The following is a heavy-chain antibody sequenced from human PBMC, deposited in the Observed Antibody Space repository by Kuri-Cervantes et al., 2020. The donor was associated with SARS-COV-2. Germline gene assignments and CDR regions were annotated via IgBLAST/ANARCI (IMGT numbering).Heavy chain of an antibody. J-gene: IGHJ6*02. CDR1: GFTSSSYS. CDR3: ARDSSIVVGRKGYYGMDV. V-gene: IGHV3-21*01. CDR2: ISSSSSYI. D-gene: IGHD2-2*01. Sequence: GESLKISCAASGFTSSSYSMNWVRQAPGKGLEWVSSISSSSSYIYYADSVKGRFTISRDNAKNSLYLQMNSLRVEDTAVYYCARDSSIVVGRKGYYGMDVWGQGTTVTVSS.